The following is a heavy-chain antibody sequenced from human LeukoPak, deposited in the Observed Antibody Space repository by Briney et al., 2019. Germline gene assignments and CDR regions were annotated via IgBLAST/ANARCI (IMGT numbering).Heavy chain of an antibody. CDR3: VREKSRNYGGNWFDP. CDR1: GGSISSSDYY. Sequence: SETLSLTCTVSGGSISSSDYYWAWIRQPPGKGLEWIGSINYSGSTYYNPSLKSRVTISVDTSKNQFSLKLSSVTAAGTAVYCCVREKSRNYGGNWFDPWGQGTLVTVSS. J-gene: IGHJ5*02. CDR2: INYSGST. V-gene: IGHV4-39*02. D-gene: IGHD4-23*01.